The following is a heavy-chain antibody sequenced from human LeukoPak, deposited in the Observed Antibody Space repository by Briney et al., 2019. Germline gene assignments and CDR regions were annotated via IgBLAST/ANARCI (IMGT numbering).Heavy chain of an antibody. CDR1: GGSISTTTYY. CDR3: ASYSYDSSGYSGLDD. J-gene: IGHJ4*02. Sequence: PSETLSLTCTVSGGSISTTTYYWAWIRQSPGKGLEWIGSIYNSVNTYYNPSLKSRVTISVDTSENHFSLKLSSVTAADTAVYYCASYSYDSSGYSGLDDWGQGTLVTVSA. V-gene: IGHV4-39*02. D-gene: IGHD3-22*01. CDR2: IYNSVNT.